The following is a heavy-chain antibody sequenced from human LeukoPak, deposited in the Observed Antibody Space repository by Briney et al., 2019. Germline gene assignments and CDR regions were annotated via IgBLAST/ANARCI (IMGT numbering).Heavy chain of an antibody. CDR2: IYYSGST. V-gene: IGHV4-39*07. D-gene: IGHD2-2*01. CDR1: GGSISSSSYY. Sequence: SETLSLTCTVSGGSISSSSYYWGWIRQPPGKGLEWIGSIYYSGSTYYNPSLKSRVTISVDTSNSQFSLKLSSVTAADTAVYYCARDLDCSSTSCHNWFDPWGRGTLVTVSS. CDR3: ARDLDCSSTSCHNWFDP. J-gene: IGHJ5*02.